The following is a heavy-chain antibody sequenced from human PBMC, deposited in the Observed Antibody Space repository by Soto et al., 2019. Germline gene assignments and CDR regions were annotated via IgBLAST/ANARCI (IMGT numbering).Heavy chain of an antibody. D-gene: IGHD6-6*01. Sequence: GGSLRLSCAASGFTFSSYGMHWVRQAPGKGLEWVAVIWYDGSNKYYADSVKGRFTISRDNSKNTLYLQMNSLRAEDTAVYYCARDPDSSSAPDYWGQGTLVTVSS. CDR1: GFTFSSYG. V-gene: IGHV3-33*01. J-gene: IGHJ4*02. CDR2: IWYDGSNK. CDR3: ARDPDSSSAPDY.